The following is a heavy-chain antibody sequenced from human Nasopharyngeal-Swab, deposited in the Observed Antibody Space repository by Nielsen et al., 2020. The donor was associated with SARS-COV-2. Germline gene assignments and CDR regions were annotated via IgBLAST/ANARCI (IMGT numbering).Heavy chain of an antibody. D-gene: IGHD6-13*01. CDR2: INAGNGNT. CDR3: ARGDYSSSWDRSYYGMDV. V-gene: IGHV1-3*01. J-gene: IGHJ6*02. Sequence: WVRQAPGQRLEWMGWINAGNGNTKYSQKFQGRVTITRGTSASTAYMELSSLRSEDTAVYYCARGDYSSSWDRSYYGMDVWGQGTTVTVS.